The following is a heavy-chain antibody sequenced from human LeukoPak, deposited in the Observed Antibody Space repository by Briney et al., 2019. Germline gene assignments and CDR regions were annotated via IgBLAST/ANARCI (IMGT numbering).Heavy chain of an antibody. CDR2: IYYSGST. Sequence: SETLSLTCAVSGGSISSGSYSWSWIRQPPGKGLEWIGYIYYSGSTYYNPSLESPLTISVDTSKNQFSLKLTSVTAADTAVYYCASHSGGYVYWGQGTLVTVSS. CDR3: ASHSGGYVY. V-gene: IGHV4-30-4*07. J-gene: IGHJ4*02. CDR1: GGSISSGSYS. D-gene: IGHD5-12*01.